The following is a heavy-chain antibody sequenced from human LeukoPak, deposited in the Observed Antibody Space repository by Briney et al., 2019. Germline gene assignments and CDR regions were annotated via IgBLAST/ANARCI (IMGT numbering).Heavy chain of an antibody. J-gene: IGHJ4*02. V-gene: IGHV4-59*01. Sequence: SETLSLTCTVSGGSISSYYWSWIRQPPGKGLEWIGYIYYSGSTNYNPSLKSRVTISVDTSKNQFSLKLSSVTAADTAVYYCARAVGNIYAPYYFDYWGQGTLVAVSS. CDR3: ARAVGNIYAPYYFDY. CDR1: GGSISSYY. D-gene: IGHD5-18*01. CDR2: IYYSGST.